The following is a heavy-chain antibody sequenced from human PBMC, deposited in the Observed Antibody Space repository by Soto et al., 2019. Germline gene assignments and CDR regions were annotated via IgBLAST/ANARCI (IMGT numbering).Heavy chain of an antibody. V-gene: IGHV3-23*01. J-gene: IGHJ3*02. CDR2: SLVRGMT. D-gene: IGHD3-16*01. Sequence: LLRHPCTVCEGKCSSHDMSRIRQAPGNGLEWVSTSLVRGMTHYEDSVKGRFPISRDTSNNTVFLQINRLTAGDTAVYYCAKGTATGGGALEIYGQGTLVTVSS. CDR3: AKGTATGGGALEI. CDR1: EGKCSSHD.